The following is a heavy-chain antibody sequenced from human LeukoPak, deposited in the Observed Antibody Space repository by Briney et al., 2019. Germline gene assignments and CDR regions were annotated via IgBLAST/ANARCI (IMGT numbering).Heavy chain of an antibody. Sequence: PSETLSLTCTVSGGSISSYYWSWIRQPPGKGLEWIGYIYYSGSTNYNPSLKSRVTISVDTSKNQFSLKLSSVTAADTAVYYCARGAGPRPFDYWGQGTLVTVSS. V-gene: IGHV4-59*08. CDR3: ARGAGPRPFDY. J-gene: IGHJ4*02. D-gene: IGHD1-26*01. CDR1: GGSISSYY. CDR2: IYYSGST.